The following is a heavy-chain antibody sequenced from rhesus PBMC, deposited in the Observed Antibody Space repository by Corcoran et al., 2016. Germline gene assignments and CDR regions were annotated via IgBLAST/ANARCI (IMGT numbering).Heavy chain of an antibody. CDR2: IYGSSGST. CDR3: ARVAYSGGWSLYFDY. Sequence: QVQLQESGPGLVKPSETLSLTCAVSGGSISNYYWGWIRQPPGKGLEWIGRIYGSSGSTSYNPSLTSRVTISTDTSKNQFSLKLSSMPAADTAVYYCARVAYSGGWSLYFDYWGQGVLVTVSS. CDR1: GGSISNYY. D-gene: IGHD6-37*01. V-gene: IGHV4-147*01. J-gene: IGHJ4*01.